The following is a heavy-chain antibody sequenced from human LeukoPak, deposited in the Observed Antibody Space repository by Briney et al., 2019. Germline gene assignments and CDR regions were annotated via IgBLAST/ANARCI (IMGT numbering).Heavy chain of an antibody. V-gene: IGHV3-7*01. CDR1: GFSVSSSY. CDR2: IKQDGSEK. Sequence: GGSLRLSCAASGFSVSSSYMSWVRQAPGKGLEWVANIKQDGSEKNCVDSVRGRFTISRDNAKNSLYLQMNSLSAEDTAVYYCARDYSAPDYWGQGTLVTVSS. CDR3: ARDYSAPDY. D-gene: IGHD1-26*01. J-gene: IGHJ4*02.